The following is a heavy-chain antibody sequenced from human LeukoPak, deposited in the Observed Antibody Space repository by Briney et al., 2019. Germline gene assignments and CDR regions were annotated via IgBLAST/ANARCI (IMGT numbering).Heavy chain of an antibody. V-gene: IGHV3-11*04. CDR2: ISSSGSTI. Sequence: PGGSLRLSCAASGFTFSDYHMSWIRQAPGKGLEWVSYISSSGSTIYYADSVKGRFTISRDNAKNSLYLQMNSLRAEDTAVYYCARDGDYYGSGSYYNEVYYFDYWGQGTLVTVSS. CDR1: GFTFSDYH. CDR3: ARDGDYYGSGSYYNEVYYFDY. D-gene: IGHD3-10*01. J-gene: IGHJ4*02.